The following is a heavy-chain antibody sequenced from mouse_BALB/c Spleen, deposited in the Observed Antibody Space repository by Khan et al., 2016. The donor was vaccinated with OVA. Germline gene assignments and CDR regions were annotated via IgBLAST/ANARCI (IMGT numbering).Heavy chain of an antibody. Sequence: VQLQESGPGLVRPGASVKMSCKASGYTFTNYWIHWVKQRPGQGLEWIGMIAPSNGETILNKRFNDKATLNVDESSNTAYMHLSSLTSEDSAVYSCARHDYGGFSYWGQGTLVTVSA. J-gene: IGHJ3*01. D-gene: IGHD2-4*01. V-gene: IGHV1-74*01. CDR1: GYTFTNYW. CDR3: ARHDYGGFSY. CDR2: IAPSNGET.